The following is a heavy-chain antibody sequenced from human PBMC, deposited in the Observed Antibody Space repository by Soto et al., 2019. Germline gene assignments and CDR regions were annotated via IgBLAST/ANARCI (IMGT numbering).Heavy chain of an antibody. V-gene: IGHV3-23*01. Sequence: GWSLRLSCAASGFTFTNYAMSWARQAPGKGLEWVSAISGSGGSTYYADSVKGRFTISRDNSKNTVHLQMNSLRADDTAVYYCAKVRGYHYDTSGYYSDDYCGQGTLVTVSS. CDR3: AKVRGYHYDTSGYYSDDY. J-gene: IGHJ4*02. CDR2: ISGSGGST. CDR1: GFTFTNYA. D-gene: IGHD3-22*01.